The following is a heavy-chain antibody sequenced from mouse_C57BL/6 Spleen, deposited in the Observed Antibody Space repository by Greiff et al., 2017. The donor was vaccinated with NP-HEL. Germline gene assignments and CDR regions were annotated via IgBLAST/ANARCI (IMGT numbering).Heavy chain of an antibody. CDR2: INPNNGGT. J-gene: IGHJ1*03. CDR1: GYTFTDYY. Sequence: EVQLQQSGPELVKPGASVKISCKASGYTFTDYYMNWVKQSHGKSLEWIGDINPNNGGTSYNQKFKGKATLTVDKSSSTAYMELRSLTSEDAAVYYCARNDACDFDVWGTGTTVTVSA. D-gene: IGHD2-3*01. V-gene: IGHV1-26*01. CDR3: ARNDACDFDV.